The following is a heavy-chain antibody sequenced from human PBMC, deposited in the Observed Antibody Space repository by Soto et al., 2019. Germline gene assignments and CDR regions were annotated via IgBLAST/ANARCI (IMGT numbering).Heavy chain of an antibody. CDR2: INYRGST. Sequence: QVQLQESGPGLVRPSQTLSLPCTVSGGSINSGDSYWNWIRQHPEKGLEWIGYINYRGSTFYNPSLKSRIIISVDTSKNQFALSLSSVTAADTAVYYCARDAPGVAPYWGQGTLVTVSS. CDR3: ARDAPGVAPY. V-gene: IGHV4-31*03. CDR1: GGSINSGDSY. D-gene: IGHD2-15*01. J-gene: IGHJ4*02.